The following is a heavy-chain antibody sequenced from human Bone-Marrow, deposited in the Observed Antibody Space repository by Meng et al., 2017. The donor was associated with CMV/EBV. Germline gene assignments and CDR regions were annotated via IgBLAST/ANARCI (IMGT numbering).Heavy chain of an antibody. V-gene: IGHV3-11*06. CDR3: ARVSGTLKGWFDP. D-gene: IGHD1-7*01. CDR2: ISSSSNFT. CDR1: GFNFRDYY. Sequence: CAASGFNFRDYYMNWIRQAPGKGLEWVSFISSSSNFTNYVDSVKGRFTISRDNAKNSLYLQMNSLRAEDTAVYYCARVSGTLKGWFDPWGQGTLVTVSS. J-gene: IGHJ5*02.